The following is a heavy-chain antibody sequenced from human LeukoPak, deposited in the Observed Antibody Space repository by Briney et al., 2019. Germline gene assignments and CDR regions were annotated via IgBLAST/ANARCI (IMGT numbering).Heavy chain of an antibody. V-gene: IGHV3-30*02. D-gene: IGHD5-18*01. Sequence: GGSLRLSCAASGFTFSSYGMHWVRQAPGKGLEWVAFIRYDGSNKYYADSVKGRFTVSRDNSKNTLYLQMNSLRAEDTAVYYCANFDSYGYVFDYWGQGTLVTVSS. CDR3: ANFDSYGYVFDY. CDR2: IRYDGSNK. CDR1: GFTFSSYG. J-gene: IGHJ4*02.